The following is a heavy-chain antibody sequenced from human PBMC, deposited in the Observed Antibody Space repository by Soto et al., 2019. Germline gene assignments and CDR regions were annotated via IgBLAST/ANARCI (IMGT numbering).Heavy chain of an antibody. CDR3: ARDPPYYYDSSGL. Sequence: EVQLVESGGGLVKPGGSLRLSCAASGFTFSSYSMNWVRQAPGKGLEWVSSISSSSSYIYYADSVKGRFTISRDNAKNSLYLQVNSRRAEDTAVYYCARDPPYYYDSSGLWGQGTMVTVSS. J-gene: IGHJ3*01. CDR2: ISSSSSYI. CDR1: GFTFSSYS. V-gene: IGHV3-21*01. D-gene: IGHD3-22*01.